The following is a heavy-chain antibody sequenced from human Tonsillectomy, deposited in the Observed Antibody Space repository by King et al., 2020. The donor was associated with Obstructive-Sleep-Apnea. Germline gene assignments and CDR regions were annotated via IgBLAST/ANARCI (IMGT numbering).Heavy chain of an antibody. Sequence: VQLVESGGGVVQPGRSLRLSCEASGFTFSSYGMHWVRQAPGKGLEWVSFMRDDGNNKYYAGSVKGRFTSSRDNPKNTLYLQMDDVRTEDTAVYYCAKDAAITGTLDYWGQGILVTVSS. CDR3: AKDAAITGTLDY. J-gene: IGHJ4*02. CDR1: GFTFSSYG. V-gene: IGHV3-30*02. CDR2: MRDDGNNK. D-gene: IGHD1-7*01.